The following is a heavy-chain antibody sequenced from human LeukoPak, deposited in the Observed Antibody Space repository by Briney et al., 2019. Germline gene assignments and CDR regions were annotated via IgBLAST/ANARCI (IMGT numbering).Heavy chain of an antibody. CDR2: IDPNGGST. CDR1: GYTFTNYY. J-gene: IGHJ4*02. V-gene: IGHV1-46*01. Sequence: GASVKVSCMASGYTFTNYYMHWVRQAPGQGLEWVGIIDPNGGSTTYAQKFQGRLTMTRDKSTSTVYMELSSLRSEDTAVYYCAKDGRTITANPSYFDFWGQGALVTVPS. D-gene: IGHD1-14*01. CDR3: AKDGRTITANPSYFDF.